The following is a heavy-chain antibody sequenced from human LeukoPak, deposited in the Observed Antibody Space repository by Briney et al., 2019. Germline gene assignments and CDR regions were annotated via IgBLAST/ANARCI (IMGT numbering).Heavy chain of an antibody. CDR2: INTNTGNP. CDR3: ARDNTNRWSAAGTGDY. Sequence: ASVKVSCKAFGYTFSSHAMNWVRQAPGQGLELMGWINTNTGNPTYAQGFKGRFVFSLDTSVSTAYLQIGSLKAEDTAVYYCARDNTNRWSAAGTGDYWGQGTLVTVSS. J-gene: IGHJ4*02. D-gene: IGHD6-13*01. V-gene: IGHV7-4-1*01. CDR1: GYTFSSHA.